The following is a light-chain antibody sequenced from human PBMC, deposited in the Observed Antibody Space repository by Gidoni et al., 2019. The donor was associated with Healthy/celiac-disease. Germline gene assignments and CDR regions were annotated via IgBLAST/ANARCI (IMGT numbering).Light chain of an antibody. CDR1: QDISNY. Sequence: DIQMTQSPSSLSASVGDRVTITCQASQDISNYLNWYQQKPGKAPKLLIYDASNLETGVPSRLSGSGSGTDFTFTISSLQPEDIETYYCQQYDNLPTFGQGTKVEIK. V-gene: IGKV1-33*01. J-gene: IGKJ1*01. CDR3: QQYDNLPT. CDR2: DAS.